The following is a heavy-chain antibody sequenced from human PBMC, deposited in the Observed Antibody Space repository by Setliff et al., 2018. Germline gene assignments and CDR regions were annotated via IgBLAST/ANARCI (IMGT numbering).Heavy chain of an antibody. V-gene: IGHV3-74*01. J-gene: IGHJ6*03. D-gene: IGHD5-18*01. CDR1: GFTLSSYW. CDR2: INSDGSST. CDR3: ARAADSYGPPRSYMDV. Sequence: LRLSCAASGFTLSSYWMHWVRQAPGKGLVWVSRINSDGSSTSYADSVKGRFTISRDNAKNTLFLQMNSLRAEDTAVYYCARAADSYGPPRSYMDVWGKGTTVTVSS.